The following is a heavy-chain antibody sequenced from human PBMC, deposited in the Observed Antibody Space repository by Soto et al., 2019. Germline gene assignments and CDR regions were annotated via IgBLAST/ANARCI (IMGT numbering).Heavy chain of an antibody. J-gene: IGHJ4*02. CDR1: GFTFSSYS. CDR3: ARDGVDSSGWYRQLDY. D-gene: IGHD6-19*01. Sequence: EVPLVESGGGLVKPGGSLRLSCAASGFTFSSYSMNWVRQAPGKGLEWVSSISGSSSYIYYADSVKGRFTISRDNAKNSLYLQMNSLRAEDTAVYYCARDGVDSSGWYRQLDYWGQGTLVTVSS. V-gene: IGHV3-21*01. CDR2: ISGSSSYI.